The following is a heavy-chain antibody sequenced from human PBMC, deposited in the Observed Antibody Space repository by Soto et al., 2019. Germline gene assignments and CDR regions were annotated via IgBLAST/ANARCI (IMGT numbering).Heavy chain of an antibody. D-gene: IGHD3-9*01. Sequence: QVQLVESGGGVVQPGRSLRLSCAASGFMFSSYAMHWVRQAPGKGLEWVAVQTYDGSNKYYADSVKGRFTISRDNSKNTLYLQMNSLRAEDTAADYGARTGGLLVKNWGQGTPVAVSS. CDR1: GFMFSSYA. J-gene: IGHJ4*02. V-gene: IGHV3-30-3*01. CDR3: ARTGGLLVKN. CDR2: QTYDGSNK.